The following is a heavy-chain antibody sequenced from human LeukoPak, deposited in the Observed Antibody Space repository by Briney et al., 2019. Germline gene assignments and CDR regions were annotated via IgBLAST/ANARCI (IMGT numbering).Heavy chain of an antibody. Sequence: ASVNVSCKASGGTFSSYAISWVRQAPGQGLEWMGRIIPILGIANYAQKFQGRVTITADKSTSTAYMELSSLRSEDTAVYYCARDGDYYYGMDVWGQGTTVTVSS. CDR1: GGTFSSYA. V-gene: IGHV1-69*04. CDR3: ARDGDYYYGMDV. D-gene: IGHD2-15*01. CDR2: IIPILGIA. J-gene: IGHJ6*02.